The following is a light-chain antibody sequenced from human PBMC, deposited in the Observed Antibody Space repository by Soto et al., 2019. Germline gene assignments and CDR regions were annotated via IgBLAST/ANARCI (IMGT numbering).Light chain of an antibody. V-gene: IGLV1-47*01. CDR1: SSNIGSNY. CDR2: RNN. CDR3: AAWDDSLSGWV. J-gene: IGLJ3*02. Sequence: QSVLTQPPSASGTPGQRVTISCSGSSSNIGSNYVYWYQQLPGTAPKLLIYRNNQRPSGVPDRFSDSKSGTSASLAISGLRSEDEADYYCAAWDDSLSGWVSGGGTQLTVL.